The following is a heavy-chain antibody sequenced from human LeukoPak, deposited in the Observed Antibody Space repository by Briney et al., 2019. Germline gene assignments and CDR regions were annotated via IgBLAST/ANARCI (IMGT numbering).Heavy chain of an antibody. CDR2: ISGSGGST. Sequence: GGSLRLSCAASGFTFSSYAMSWVRQAPGKGLEWVSAISGSGGSTYYADSVKGRFTISRDDSKNTLYLQMNSLRAEDTAVYYCAKNRLVRGTYYFDYWGQGTLVTVSS. J-gene: IGHJ4*02. CDR3: AKNRLVRGTYYFDY. V-gene: IGHV3-23*01. D-gene: IGHD3-10*01. CDR1: GFTFSSYA.